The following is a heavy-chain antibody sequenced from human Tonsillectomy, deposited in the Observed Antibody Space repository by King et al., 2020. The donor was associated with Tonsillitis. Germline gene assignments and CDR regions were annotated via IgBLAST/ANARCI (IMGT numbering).Heavy chain of an antibody. D-gene: IGHD6-25*01. CDR3: ARGKSGTFAFDI. J-gene: IGHJ3*02. Sequence: VQLVESGGGLIQPGGSLRLSCAASGFTVSSNYMSWVRQAPGKGLEWVSLIYSGGGTYYADSVKGRFTNSRDNSKNTLYLQMNSLRAEDTAVYYCARGKSGTFAFDIWGQGTMVTVSS. CDR1: GFTVSSNY. V-gene: IGHV3-53*01. CDR2: IYSGGGT.